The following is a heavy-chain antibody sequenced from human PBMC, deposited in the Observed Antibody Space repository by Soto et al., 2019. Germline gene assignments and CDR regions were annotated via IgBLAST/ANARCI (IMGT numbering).Heavy chain of an antibody. V-gene: IGHV3-23*01. CDR3: AKSYDYIWGSYRPLDY. J-gene: IGHJ4*02. Sequence: GGSLRLSCAASGFTFSSYAMSWVRQAPGKGLEWVSAISGSGGSTYYADSVKGRFTISRDNSKNTLYLQMNSLRAEDTAVYYCAKSYDYIWGSYRPLDYWGQGTLVTVSS. CDR2: ISGSGGST. D-gene: IGHD3-16*02. CDR1: GFTFSSYA.